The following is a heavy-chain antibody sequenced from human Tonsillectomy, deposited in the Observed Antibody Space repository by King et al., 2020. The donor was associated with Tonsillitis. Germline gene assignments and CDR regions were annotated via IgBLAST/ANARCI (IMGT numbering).Heavy chain of an antibody. Sequence: VQLVESGGGVVQPGRSLRLSCAASGFTLSTYGKHWVRQAPGKGLEWVAVIWDDGSNEYYADSVKGRFTIARDNSENTLYLQMNSLRAEDTAVYYCARVGSYCGGNCYWFDYWGQGTLVTVSS. V-gene: IGHV3-33*01. CDR2: IWDDGSNE. J-gene: IGHJ4*02. CDR1: GFTLSTYG. D-gene: IGHD2-21*01. CDR3: ARVGSYCGGNCYWFDY.